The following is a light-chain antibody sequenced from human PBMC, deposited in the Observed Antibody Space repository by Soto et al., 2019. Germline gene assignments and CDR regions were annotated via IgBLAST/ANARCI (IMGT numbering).Light chain of an antibody. CDR3: SSHTSSNTRV. Sequence: QCVLTQPASVSGSPGQSITISCTGTSSDVGGYNYVSWYQQHPGKAPKLIIYEVTNRPPGISYRFSGSKSGNTASLTISGLQAEDEADYYCSSHTSSNTRVFGTGTKVTVL. V-gene: IGLV2-14*01. CDR1: SSDVGGYNY. J-gene: IGLJ1*01. CDR2: EVT.